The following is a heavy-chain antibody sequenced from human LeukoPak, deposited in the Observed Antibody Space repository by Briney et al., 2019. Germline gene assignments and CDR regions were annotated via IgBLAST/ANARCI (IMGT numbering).Heavy chain of an antibody. Sequence: SETLSLTCAVYGGSFSGYYWSWIRQPPGNGLEWIGEINHSGSTNYNPSLKSRVTISVDTSKNQFSLKLSSLTAADTAVYYCARGARRGVIAAAGTGWFDPWGQGTLVTVSS. CDR1: GGSFSGYY. CDR2: INHSGST. J-gene: IGHJ5*02. V-gene: IGHV4-34*01. CDR3: ARGARRGVIAAAGTGWFDP. D-gene: IGHD6-13*01.